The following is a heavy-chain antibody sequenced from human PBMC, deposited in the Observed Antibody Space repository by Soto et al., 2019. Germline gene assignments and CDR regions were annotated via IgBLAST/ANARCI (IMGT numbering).Heavy chain of an antibody. V-gene: IGHV4-59*01. CDR3: ARDRCSSTSFKRRNAFDI. D-gene: IGHD2-2*01. J-gene: IGHJ3*02. CDR1: GFSISSYY. Sequence: AETLSLTCTASGFSISSYYLSWIRQPPGKGLEWIGYIYYSGSTNYNPSPKSRGTISVDTSKNHISLKLSCVTAADTAVYYCARDRCSSTSFKRRNAFDIWGQGTMVTVSS. CDR2: IYYSGST.